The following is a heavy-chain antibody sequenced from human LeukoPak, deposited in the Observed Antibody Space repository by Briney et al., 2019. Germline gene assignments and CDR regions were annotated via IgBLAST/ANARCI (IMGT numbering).Heavy chain of an antibody. CDR2: ISSSSSYI. Sequence: KPGGSLRLFCAAPGFTFSSYSMNWVRQAPGKGLEWVSSISSSSSYIYYADSVKGRFTISRDNAKNSLYLQMSSLRAEDTAVYYCARDRTTVTAFDYWGQGTLVTVSS. CDR1: GFTFSSYS. D-gene: IGHD4-17*01. CDR3: ARDRTTVTAFDY. J-gene: IGHJ4*02. V-gene: IGHV3-21*01.